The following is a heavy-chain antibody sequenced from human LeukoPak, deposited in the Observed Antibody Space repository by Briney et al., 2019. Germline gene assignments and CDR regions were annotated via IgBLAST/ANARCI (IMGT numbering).Heavy chain of an antibody. V-gene: IGHV3-7*01. Sequence: GGSLRLSCAASGFTFSRYWMRWMRQAPGKGLEWVANIKYDGSVDYYVDSVKGRFTISRDNAKNTLYLQMNSLRAEDTAVYYCAINLPPDNWGQGTLVTVSS. CDR2: IKYDGSVD. CDR3: AINLPPDN. J-gene: IGHJ4*02. CDR1: GFTFSRYW.